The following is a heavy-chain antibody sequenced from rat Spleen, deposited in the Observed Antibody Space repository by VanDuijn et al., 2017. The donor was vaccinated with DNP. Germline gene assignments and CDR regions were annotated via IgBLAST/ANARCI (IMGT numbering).Heavy chain of an antibody. CDR3: TRAGDDGSYYDY. CDR1: GFPFNNYW. CDR2: ITNTGGSI. Sequence: EVQLVESGGGLVQPGRSLKLSCVASGFPFNNYWMSWIRQAPGKGLEWVASITNTGGSIYYPDSVKGRFTISRDNAQNTLYLQMNSLRSEDTATYYCTRAGDDGSYYDYWGQGVMVTVSS. D-gene: IGHD1-12*02. V-gene: IGHV5-31*01. J-gene: IGHJ2*01.